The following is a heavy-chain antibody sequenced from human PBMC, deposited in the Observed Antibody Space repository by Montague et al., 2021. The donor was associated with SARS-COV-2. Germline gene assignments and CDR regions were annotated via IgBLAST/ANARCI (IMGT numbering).Heavy chain of an antibody. Sequence: SLRLSCAASGFTFSRYAMIWVRQAPGKGLEWVSTISSTGGSTYYADSVKGRFIISRDNSRNTVYSQMNNLRAEDTAVYYCAKGFTYYFASGGYPNYFDPWGQGTLVSVSS. J-gene: IGHJ5*02. CDR2: ISSTGGST. D-gene: IGHD3-10*01. CDR1: GFTFSRYA. CDR3: AKGFTYYFASGGYPNYFDP. V-gene: IGHV3-23*01.